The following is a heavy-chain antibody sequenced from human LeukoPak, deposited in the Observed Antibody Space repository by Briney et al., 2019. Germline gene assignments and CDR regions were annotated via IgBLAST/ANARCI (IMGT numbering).Heavy chain of an antibody. V-gene: IGHV3-23*01. J-gene: IGHJ4*02. CDR1: GFTFSSYA. Sequence: GGSLRLSRAASGFTFSSYAMTWVRQAPGKGLEWVSGISGSGSSMYYADSVKGRFTISRDNSKNTLYLQMNSLRAEDTAVYYCAKGGLLWFRENFDYWGQGSLVIVSS. D-gene: IGHD3-10*01. CDR3: AKGGLLWFRENFDY. CDR2: ISGSGSSM.